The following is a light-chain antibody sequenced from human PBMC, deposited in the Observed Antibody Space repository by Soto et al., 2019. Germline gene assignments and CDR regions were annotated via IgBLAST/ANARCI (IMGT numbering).Light chain of an antibody. V-gene: IGKV3-15*01. CDR1: QSVSSN. CDR3: QQYNNRPLT. J-gene: IGKJ4*01. Sequence: EIVMTQSPATLSVSPGERATLSCRASQSVSSNLAWYPQKPGHAPRIIIYGTSTRATGIPASFSGSGSRTELTLTISGQQSEDFAFYYCQQYNNRPLTFGGGTKLQIK. CDR2: GTS.